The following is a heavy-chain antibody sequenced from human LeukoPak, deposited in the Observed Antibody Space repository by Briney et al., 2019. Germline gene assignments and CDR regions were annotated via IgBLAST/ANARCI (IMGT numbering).Heavy chain of an antibody. CDR1: GVTVSTNY. J-gene: IGHJ4*02. Sequence: GGSLRLSCAVSGVTVSTNYMSWVRQAPGKGLEGVSVMYSGGSTYYADSVKGRFTISRDNSQNTLYLQLNSLRAEDTAVYYCARGSGAVAGHFDYWGQGTLVTVSS. V-gene: IGHV3-66*01. CDR2: MYSGGST. D-gene: IGHD6-19*01. CDR3: ARGSGAVAGHFDY.